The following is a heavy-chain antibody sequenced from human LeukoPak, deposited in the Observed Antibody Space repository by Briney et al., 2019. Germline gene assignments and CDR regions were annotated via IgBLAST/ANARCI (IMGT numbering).Heavy chain of an antibody. CDR1: GFTFSNYW. J-gene: IGHJ5*02. Sequence: GGSLRLSCAASGFTFSNYWIYWVRQAPGKGLEWVSSISSSSDYIYYADSVKGRFTISRDNAKNSLYLQMNSLRAEDTAVYYCASYDFWSGYFGNWFDPWGQGTLVTVSS. CDR2: ISSSSDYI. D-gene: IGHD3-3*01. CDR3: ASYDFWSGYFGNWFDP. V-gene: IGHV3-21*01.